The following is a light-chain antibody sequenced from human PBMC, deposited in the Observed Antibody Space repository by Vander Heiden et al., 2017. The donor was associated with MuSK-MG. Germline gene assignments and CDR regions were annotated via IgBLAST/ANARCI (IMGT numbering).Light chain of an antibody. J-gene: IGLJ1*01. CDR1: ALPKQY. V-gene: IGLV3-25*03. CDR2: KDR. CDR3: QSSDSSGTHV. Sequence: SFELTPPPSVSVSPGQTARITCSGDALPKQYAYWYQQKPGQAPLLVIHKDRERPSGIPERFSGSSSGTTVTLTISGVQAEDEADYYCQSSDSSGTHVFGTGTKVTVL.